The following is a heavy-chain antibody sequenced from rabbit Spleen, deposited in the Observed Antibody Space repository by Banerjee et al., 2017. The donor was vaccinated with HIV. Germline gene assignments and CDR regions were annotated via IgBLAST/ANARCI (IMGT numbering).Heavy chain of an antibody. J-gene: IGHJ3*01. D-gene: IGHD1-1*01. Sequence: QSLEESGGDLVKPGASLTLTCTASGVSFSGNSYMCWVRQAPGKGLEWIACIDTGSSGFAYFASWAEGRFSCSKTSSTTVTLQMTSLTAADTATYFCARGASGSGYYSLWGQGTLVTVS. CDR2: IDTGSSGFA. V-gene: IGHV1S40*01. CDR3: ARGASGSGYYSL. CDR1: GVSFSGNSY.